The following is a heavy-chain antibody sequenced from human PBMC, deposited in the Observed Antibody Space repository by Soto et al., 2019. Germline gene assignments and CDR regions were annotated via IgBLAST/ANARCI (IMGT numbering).Heavy chain of an antibody. CDR3: ARGGFIGTPPDY. V-gene: IGHV4-34*01. J-gene: IGHJ4*02. Sequence: SETLSLTCAVYGGSFSGYYCSWIRQPPGKGLEWIGEINHSGSTNYNPSLKSRVTISVDTSKNQFSLKLSSVTAADTAIYFCARGGFIGTPPDYWGQGTRVTVSS. CDR2: INHSGST. D-gene: IGHD1-7*01. CDR1: GGSFSGYY.